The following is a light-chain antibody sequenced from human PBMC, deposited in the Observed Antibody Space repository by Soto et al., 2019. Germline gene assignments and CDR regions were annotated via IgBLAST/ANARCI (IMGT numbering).Light chain of an antibody. CDR3: SSYTSSSTRV. Sequence: QSALTQPASVSGSPGQSITISCTGTSSDVGGYNYVSWYQQHPGKAPKLMIYDVSNRPSGVSNRFSGSKSGNTASLTISGLQDEDEADYYCSSYTSSSTRVFGPGTKVTVL. CDR2: DVS. V-gene: IGLV2-14*01. J-gene: IGLJ1*01. CDR1: SSDVGGYNY.